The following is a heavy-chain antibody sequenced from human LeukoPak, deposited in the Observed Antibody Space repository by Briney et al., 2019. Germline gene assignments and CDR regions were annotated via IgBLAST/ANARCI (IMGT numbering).Heavy chain of an antibody. V-gene: IGHV4-31*03. J-gene: IGHJ3*02. D-gene: IGHD3-3*01. CDR2: IYYSGST. CDR3: ARVGAIVSREWVEAFDI. CDR1: GGSIRSGGYY. Sequence: SETLSLTCTVSGGSIRSGGYYWSWIRQHPGKGLEWIGYIYYSGSTYYNPSLKSRVTISVDTSKNQFSLKLSSVTAADTAVYYCARVGAIVSREWVEAFDIWGQGTMVTVSS.